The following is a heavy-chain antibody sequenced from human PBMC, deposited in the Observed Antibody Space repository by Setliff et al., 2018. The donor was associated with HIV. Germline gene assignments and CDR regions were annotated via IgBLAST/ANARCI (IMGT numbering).Heavy chain of an antibody. CDR3: ARLKLSGVIDY. CDR2: IYFSGSA. D-gene: IGHD3-3*01. CDR1: GDSITSDNFF. Sequence: SETMSLTCTVSGDSITSDNFFWTWIRQNPGKGLEWIGYIYFSGSAYYNPSLKSRVTISVDTSKNQLSLKLSSVTAADTAVYYCARLKLSGVIDYWGQGTLVTVSS. J-gene: IGHJ4*02. V-gene: IGHV4-39*01.